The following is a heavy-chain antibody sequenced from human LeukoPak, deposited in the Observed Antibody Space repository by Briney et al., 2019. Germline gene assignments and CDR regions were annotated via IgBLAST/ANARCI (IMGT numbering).Heavy chain of an antibody. CDR1: GGTFSSYA. CDR2: IIPIFGTA. Sequence: GASVKVSCKASGGTFSSYAISWVRQAPGQGLEWMGGIIPIFGTANYAQKFQGRVTITADKSTSTAYMELSSLRSEDTAVYYCARGDYGGSPQPITPRGHYYYMDVWGKGTTVTVSS. D-gene: IGHD4-23*01. CDR3: ARGDYGGSPQPITPRGHYYYMDV. V-gene: IGHV1-69*06. J-gene: IGHJ6*03.